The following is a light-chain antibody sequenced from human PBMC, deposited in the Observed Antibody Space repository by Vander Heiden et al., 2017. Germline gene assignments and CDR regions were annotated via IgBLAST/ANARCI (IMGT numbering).Light chain of an antibody. CDR2: GQN. CDR3: NSRDSSDNHLV. V-gene: IGLV3-19*01. CDR1: SLRSYY. Sequence: SSELTQDPAVSVALGQTVRITCQGDSLRSYYGSWYQQKPGQAPILVIYGQNNRPSGIPDRFSGSSSGNTASLIITGAQAEDEADYFCNSRDSSDNHLVFGTGTKVTVL. J-gene: IGLJ1*01.